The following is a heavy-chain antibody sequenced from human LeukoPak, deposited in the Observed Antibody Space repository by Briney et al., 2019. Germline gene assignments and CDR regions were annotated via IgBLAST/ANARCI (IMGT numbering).Heavy chain of an antibody. J-gene: IGHJ4*02. CDR1: GGTFSSYA. CDR2: IIPIFGTA. Sequence: SVKVSCKASGGTFSSYAISWVRQAPGQGLEWMGGIIPIFGTANYAQKFQGRVTITTDESTSTAYMELRSLRSDDTAVYYCARVYNYYDTSGYYLGNYFDHWGRGTLVTVSS. CDR3: ARVYNYYDTSGYYLGNYFDH. D-gene: IGHD3-22*01. V-gene: IGHV1-69*05.